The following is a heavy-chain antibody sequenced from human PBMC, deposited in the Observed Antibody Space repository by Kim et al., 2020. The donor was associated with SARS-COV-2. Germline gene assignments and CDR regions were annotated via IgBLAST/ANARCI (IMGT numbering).Heavy chain of an antibody. CDR3: AGQLVETTMTTKGDH. J-gene: IGHJ5*02. V-gene: IGHV4-39*01. CDR2: IFYTGTT. Sequence: SETLSLTCSVSGGSISSTSYYWGWIRQSPGKGLEWIGTIFYTGTTYYNPSLKSRVIISVDTSNNRFSLNLTSVTAADTAVYFCAGQLVETTMTTKGDHWGQGSLVTVSS. D-gene: IGHD4-17*01. CDR1: GGSISSTSYY.